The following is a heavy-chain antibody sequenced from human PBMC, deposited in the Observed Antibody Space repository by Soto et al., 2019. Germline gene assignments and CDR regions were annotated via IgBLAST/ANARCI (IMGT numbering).Heavy chain of an antibody. CDR1: GGSISSGGYY. CDR2: IYYSGST. J-gene: IGHJ4*02. D-gene: IGHD4-4*01. Sequence: KPSETLSLTCTVSGGSISSGGYYWSWIRQHPGKGLEWIGYIYYSGSTYYNPSLKSRVTISVDTSKNQFSLKLSSVTAADTAVYYCARTAQDVTTRFSFDYWGQGTLVTVSS. V-gene: IGHV4-31*03. CDR3: ARTAQDVTTRFSFDY.